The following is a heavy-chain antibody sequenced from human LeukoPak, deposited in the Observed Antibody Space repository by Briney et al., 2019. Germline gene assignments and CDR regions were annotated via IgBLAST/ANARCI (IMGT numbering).Heavy chain of an antibody. D-gene: IGHD1-14*01. J-gene: IGHJ2*01. CDR2: ITTSSAYI. Sequence: TGGSLRLSCAASGFTISGFGVNWVRQAPGKGLEWVSSITTSSAYIYYADSLKGRFTISRDNAKNSLYLQMDSLRAEDTAVYYCPRGRVGYKYWNFDLWGRGTLVTVSS. CDR1: GFTISGFG. CDR3: PRGRVGYKYWNFDL. V-gene: IGHV3-21*06.